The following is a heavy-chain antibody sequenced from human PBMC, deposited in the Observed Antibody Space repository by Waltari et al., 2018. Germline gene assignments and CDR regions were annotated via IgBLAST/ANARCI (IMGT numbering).Heavy chain of an antibody. J-gene: IGHJ3*02. D-gene: IGHD1-7*01. CDR2: INPNSGDT. CDR1: GYTFTGYY. Sequence: PGASVKVSCKTSGYTFTGYYIYWVRQAPGQGLEWMGWINPNSGDTNYAQKFQGRVTMTKDTSISTAYMELSRLRSDDTAVYYCARARRYNWNYDAVDIWGQGTMVTVSS. CDR3: ARARRYNWNYDAVDI. V-gene: IGHV1-2*02.